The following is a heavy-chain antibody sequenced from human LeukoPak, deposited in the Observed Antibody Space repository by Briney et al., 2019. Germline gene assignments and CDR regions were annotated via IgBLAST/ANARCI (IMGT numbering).Heavy chain of an antibody. CDR1: GYTFTGYY. D-gene: IGHD3-22*01. J-gene: IGHJ4*02. CDR2: INPNSGGT. Sequence: ASVKVSRKASGYTFTGYYMHWVRQAPGQGLEWMGWINPNSGGTNYAQKFQGRVTMTRDTSISTAYMELSRLRSDDTAVYYCAVTQGYDSSGYYPGWGQGTLVTVSS. CDR3: AVTQGYDSSGYYPG. V-gene: IGHV1-2*02.